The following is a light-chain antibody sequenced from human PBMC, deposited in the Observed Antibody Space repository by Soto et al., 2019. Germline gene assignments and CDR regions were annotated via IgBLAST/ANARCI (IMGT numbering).Light chain of an antibody. CDR3: QQYGSSRFT. V-gene: IGKV3-20*01. Sequence: EIVLTQSPGTLSLSPGARATLSCRASQSISSSYLAWYQQKPGQAPRLLVYGASSRATGIPDRFSGSGFGTDFTLTISRLEPEDFAVYYCQQYGSSRFTFGAGTKVDIK. J-gene: IGKJ3*01. CDR1: QSISSSY. CDR2: GAS.